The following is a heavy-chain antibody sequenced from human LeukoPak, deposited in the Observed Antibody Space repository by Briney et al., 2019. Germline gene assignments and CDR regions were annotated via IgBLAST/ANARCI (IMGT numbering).Heavy chain of an antibody. CDR2: IYPYTGAT. Sequence: GDSVKVSCKASGYTFSGTGWYLYWLRQAPGRGLECMGWIYPYTGATHYAQKFQGRVAMTRDTSISTAYMELSRLRPDDTAVYYCARDGPAQMVDFDYWGQGTLVTVSS. CDR1: GYTFSGTGWY. D-gene: IGHD3-10*01. J-gene: IGHJ4*02. V-gene: IGHV1-2*02. CDR3: ARDGPAQMVDFDY.